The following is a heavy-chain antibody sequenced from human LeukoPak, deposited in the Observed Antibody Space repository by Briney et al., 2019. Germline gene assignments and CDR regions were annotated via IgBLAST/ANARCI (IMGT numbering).Heavy chain of an antibody. J-gene: IGHJ3*02. CDR3: ARRFHIVVVPAAIEENAFDI. D-gene: IGHD2-2*02. Sequence: SETLSLTCAVYGGSFSGYYWSWIRQPPGKGLEWIGEMNLSGSTNYNPSLKSRVTISVDTSKNQFSLKLSSVTAADTAVYYCARRFHIVVVPAAIEENAFDIWGQGTMVTVSS. CDR1: GGSFSGYY. V-gene: IGHV4-34*01. CDR2: MNLSGST.